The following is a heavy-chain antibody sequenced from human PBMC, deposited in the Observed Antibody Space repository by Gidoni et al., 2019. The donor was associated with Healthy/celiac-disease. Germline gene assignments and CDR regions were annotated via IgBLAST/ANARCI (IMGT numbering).Heavy chain of an antibody. D-gene: IGHD6-13*01. Sequence: QVQLQESGPGLAKLSATLSLTCTVAGGSISTYYWPWIRQPPGKGLEWIRYIYYSGSTDYNPSLKSRVTISVDTSKNQFSLQLGSVTAADTAVYYCARHAAAGTGFFQHWGQGTLVTVSS. CDR2: IYYSGST. CDR3: ARHAAAGTGFFQH. CDR1: GGSISTYY. J-gene: IGHJ1*01. V-gene: IGHV4-59*08.